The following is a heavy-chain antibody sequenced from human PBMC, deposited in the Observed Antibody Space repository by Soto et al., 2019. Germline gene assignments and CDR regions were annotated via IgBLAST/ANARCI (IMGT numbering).Heavy chain of an antibody. CDR1: GFTFSSYA. CDR3: AKERCSGGSCDLVY. J-gene: IGHJ4*02. CDR2: ISGSGVNT. Sequence: PGGSLRLSCAASGFTFSSYAMNWVRQAPGKGLEWVSAISGSGVNTYYADSVKGRFTISRDNSKNTLYLQMNSLRADDTAVYYCAKERCSGGSCDLVYWGQGTLVTVSS. D-gene: IGHD2-15*01. V-gene: IGHV3-23*01.